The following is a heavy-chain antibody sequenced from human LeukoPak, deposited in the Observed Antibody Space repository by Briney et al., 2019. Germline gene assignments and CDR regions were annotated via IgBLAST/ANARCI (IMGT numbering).Heavy chain of an antibody. CDR2: ISSSSSYI. V-gene: IGHV3-21*01. CDR1: GFTFSSYS. J-gene: IGHJ4*02. Sequence: PGRSLRLSCAASGFTFSSYSMNWVRQAPGKGLEWVSSISSSSSYIYYADSVKGRFTISRDNAKNSLYLQMNSLRAEDTAVYYCARDGRGSPGNYWGQGTLVTVSS. D-gene: IGHD3-10*01. CDR3: ARDGRGSPGNY.